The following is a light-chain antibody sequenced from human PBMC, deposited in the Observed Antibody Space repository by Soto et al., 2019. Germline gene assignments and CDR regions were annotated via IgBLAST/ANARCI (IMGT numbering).Light chain of an antibody. Sequence: AIQMTQFPSSLSASVGDRVTITCRASQDIRSDLGWYQQRPGKAPNLLIYAASNLQSGVPSRFSGSGSDTDFTLTIRSLQTADFATYYCLQDYNYPLTFGGGTKVDIK. CDR2: AAS. CDR3: LQDYNYPLT. CDR1: QDIRSD. J-gene: IGKJ4*01. V-gene: IGKV1-6*01.